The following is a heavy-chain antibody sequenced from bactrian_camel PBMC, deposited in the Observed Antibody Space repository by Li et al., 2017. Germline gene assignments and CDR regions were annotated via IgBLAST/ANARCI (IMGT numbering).Heavy chain of an antibody. CDR2: LTSGDAI. J-gene: IGHJ4*01. Sequence: VQLVESGGGSVQAGGSLRLSCRYSGYSVASDCVGWFRQVPGREREGVASLTSGDAIHYADSVKGRFFISRDNAKNTVTLQMNSLKPEDTAMYYCAASKNVIPTLWRGAADSWGRGTQVTVS. CDR1: GYSVASDC. V-gene: IGHV3-3*01. D-gene: IGHD4*01. CDR3: AASKNVIPTLWRGAADS.